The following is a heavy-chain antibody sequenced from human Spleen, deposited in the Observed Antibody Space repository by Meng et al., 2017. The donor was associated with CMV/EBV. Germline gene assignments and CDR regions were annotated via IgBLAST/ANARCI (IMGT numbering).Heavy chain of an antibody. V-gene: IGHV4-61*01. CDR2: IYYSGST. D-gene: IGHD2-2*01. J-gene: IGHJ5*02. CDR1: SVGSGSSY. Sequence: SVGSGSSYWNWIRQPPGKGLEWIGYIYYSGSTNYSPSLQSRVTISIDTSKNQFSLKLSSVTAADTAVYYCARSYYCSSTSCYNWFDPWGQGTLVTVSS. CDR3: ARSYYCSSTSCYNWFDP.